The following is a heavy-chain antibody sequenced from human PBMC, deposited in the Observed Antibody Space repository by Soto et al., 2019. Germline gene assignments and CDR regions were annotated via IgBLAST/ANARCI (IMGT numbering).Heavy chain of an antibody. Sequence: QVQLQESGPGLVKPSETLSLTCSVSDGSVNTGNYYWSWIRQPPGKGLAWIGHIYYIGTTNYNPSLKSRVTISVDTSKNQFSLKVTSVTAADTAVYFCAREEKQLSRYGGDFDYWGQGILVTVSS. CDR2: IYYIGTT. CDR1: DGSVNTGNYY. D-gene: IGHD3-16*01. CDR3: AREEKQLSRYGGDFDY. J-gene: IGHJ4*02. V-gene: IGHV4-61*01.